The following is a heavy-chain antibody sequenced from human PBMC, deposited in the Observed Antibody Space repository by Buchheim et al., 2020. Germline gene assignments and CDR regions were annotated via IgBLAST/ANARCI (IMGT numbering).Heavy chain of an antibody. D-gene: IGHD3-10*01. CDR2: INSDGSDS. Sequence: EVQLVESGGGLVQPGGYLRLSCAASGFIFSNYWMHWVRQAPGKGLVWVSQINSDGSDSTYADSVKGRFTISRDNAKNTLYLQMNILRGEDTAVYYCARDYYGVDYWGQGTL. J-gene: IGHJ4*02. CDR1: GFIFSNYW. V-gene: IGHV3-74*01. CDR3: ARDYYGVDY.